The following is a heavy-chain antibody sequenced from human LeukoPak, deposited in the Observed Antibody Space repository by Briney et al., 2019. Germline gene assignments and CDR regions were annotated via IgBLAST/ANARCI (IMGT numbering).Heavy chain of an antibody. V-gene: IGHV3-7*01. CDR3: TRGRLSY. CDR2: IYQDGSAK. CDR1: GFTFSSHW. Sequence: PGGSLRLSCAASGFTFSSHWMSWVRQAPGKGLEWVANIYQDGSAKYYVDSVKGRFTISRDNAKNSLYLQMNSLRAEDTAVYYCTRGRLSYWGQGTLVTVSS. J-gene: IGHJ4*02. D-gene: IGHD6-25*01.